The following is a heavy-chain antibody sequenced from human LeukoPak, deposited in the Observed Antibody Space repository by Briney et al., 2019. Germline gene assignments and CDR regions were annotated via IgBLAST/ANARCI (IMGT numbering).Heavy chain of an antibody. CDR2: ISWNSGSI. CDR3: AKDRLRSGDSSGYTFDY. D-gene: IGHD3-22*01. Sequence: SLRLSCAASGFTFDDYAMHWVRQAPGEGLEWVSGISWNSGSIGYADSVKGRITISRDNAKNSLYLQMNSLRAEDTALYYCAKDRLRSGDSSGYTFDYWGQGTLVTVSS. V-gene: IGHV3-9*01. J-gene: IGHJ4*02. CDR1: GFTFDDYA.